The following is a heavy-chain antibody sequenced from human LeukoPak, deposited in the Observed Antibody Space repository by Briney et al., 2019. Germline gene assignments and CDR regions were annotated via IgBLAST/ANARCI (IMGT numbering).Heavy chain of an antibody. J-gene: IGHJ4*02. CDR1: GFTFSSYA. D-gene: IGHD3-22*01. V-gene: IGHV3-23*01. CDR3: AKKGGGSDSSGYYYDY. CDR2: SGSGGST. Sequence: PGGSLRLSCAASGFTFSSYAMSWVRQAPGKGLEWVSGSGSGGSTYYADSVKGRFTISRDNSKNTLYLQMNSLRAEDTAVYYCAKKGGGSDSSGYYYDYWGQGTLVTVSS.